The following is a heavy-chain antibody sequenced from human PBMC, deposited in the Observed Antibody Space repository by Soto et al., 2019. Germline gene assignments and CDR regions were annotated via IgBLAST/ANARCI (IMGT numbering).Heavy chain of an antibody. CDR3: ARDSYYDSSGLDY. Sequence: PSETLSLTCAVYGGSFSSYYWSWIRQPPGKGLEWIGEINHSGSTNYNPSLKSRVTISVDTSKNQFSLKLSSVTAADTAVYYCARDSYYDSSGLDYWGQGTLVTVSS. CDR1: GGSFSSYY. J-gene: IGHJ4*02. V-gene: IGHV4-34*01. D-gene: IGHD3-22*01. CDR2: INHSGST.